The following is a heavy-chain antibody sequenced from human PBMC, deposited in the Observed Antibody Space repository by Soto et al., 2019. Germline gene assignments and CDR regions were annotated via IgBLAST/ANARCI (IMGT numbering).Heavy chain of an antibody. D-gene: IGHD6-19*01. CDR2: IWYDGSNK. CDR1: GFTFSSYG. V-gene: IGHV3-33*01. CDR3: ATLGYSSGWDTFDY. Sequence: GGSLRLSCAASGFTFSSYGMHWVRQAPGKGLEWVAVIWYDGSNKYYADSVKGRFTISRDNSKNTLYLQMNSLRAEDTAVYCCATLGYSSGWDTFDYWGQGTLVTVSS. J-gene: IGHJ4*02.